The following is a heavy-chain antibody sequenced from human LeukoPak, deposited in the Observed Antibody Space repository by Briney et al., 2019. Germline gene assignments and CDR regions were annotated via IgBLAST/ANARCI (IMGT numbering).Heavy chain of an antibody. CDR1: GDSVSRSDTY. Sequence: SETLSLTCSVSGDSVSRSDTYWDWIRQPPGKGLEWIGTIYHSGRTYYSPSLKSRVTMSVDPSNNQFSLNLRSVTAADTAVYYCARRRYYDGSGYLEWGQGTLLSVSS. V-gene: IGHV4-39*01. CDR2: IYHSGRT. D-gene: IGHD3-22*01. J-gene: IGHJ1*01. CDR3: ARRRYYDGSGYLE.